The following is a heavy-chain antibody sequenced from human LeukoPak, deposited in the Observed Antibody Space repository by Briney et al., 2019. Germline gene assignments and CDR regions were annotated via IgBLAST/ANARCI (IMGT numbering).Heavy chain of an antibody. Sequence: PGGSLRLPCAASGFSFSRYGMHWVRQAPGKGLEWVAFIRYDGSNKYYADSVKGRFTISRDNSKNTLYLQMNSLRAEDTAVYYCATTRASYSGNEDFDYWGQGTLVTVSS. J-gene: IGHJ4*02. V-gene: IGHV3-30*02. CDR3: ATTRASYSGNEDFDY. D-gene: IGHD5-12*01. CDR1: GFSFSRYG. CDR2: IRYDGSNK.